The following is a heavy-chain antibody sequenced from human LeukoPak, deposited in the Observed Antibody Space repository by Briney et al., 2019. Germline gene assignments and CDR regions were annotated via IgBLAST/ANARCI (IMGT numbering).Heavy chain of an antibody. V-gene: IGHV1-69*01. Sequence: SVKVSCTASGGTFSSYAISWVRQAPGQGLEWMGGIIPIFGTANYAQKFQGRVTITADESTSTAYMELSSLRSEDTAVYYSARYTGDSPNWFDPWGQGTLVTVSS. D-gene: IGHD2-21*02. J-gene: IGHJ5*02. CDR1: GGTFSSYA. CDR3: ARYTGDSPNWFDP. CDR2: IIPIFGTA.